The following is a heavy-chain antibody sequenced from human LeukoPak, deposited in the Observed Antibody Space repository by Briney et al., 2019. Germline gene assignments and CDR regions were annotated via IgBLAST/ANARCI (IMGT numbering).Heavy chain of an antibody. D-gene: IGHD4-23*01. Sequence: MSGGSLRLSCAPSGFTFSNAWMSWVRQAPGKGLEWVGRIKSKTDGGTTDYAAPVKGRFTISRDDSKNTLYLQMNSLKTEDTAVYYCTTDHPYGGNKPHFDIWGQGTMVTVSS. V-gene: IGHV3-15*01. CDR2: IKSKTDGGTT. CDR1: GFTFSNAW. J-gene: IGHJ3*02. CDR3: TTDHPYGGNKPHFDI.